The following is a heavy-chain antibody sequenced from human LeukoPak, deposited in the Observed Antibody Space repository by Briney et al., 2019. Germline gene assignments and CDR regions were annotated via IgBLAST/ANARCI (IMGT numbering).Heavy chain of an antibody. CDR1: GFTFSSYW. CDR2: IKQDGSEK. CDR3: ARDFPGRRSKFHYYDSSGFTFDY. Sequence: GGSLRLSCAAPGFTFSSYWMSWVRQAPGKGLEWVANIKQDGSEKYYVDSVKGRFTISRDNAKNSLYLQMNSLRAEDTAVYYCARDFPGRRSKFHYYDSSGFTFDYWGQGTLVTVSS. J-gene: IGHJ4*02. V-gene: IGHV3-7*01. D-gene: IGHD3-22*01.